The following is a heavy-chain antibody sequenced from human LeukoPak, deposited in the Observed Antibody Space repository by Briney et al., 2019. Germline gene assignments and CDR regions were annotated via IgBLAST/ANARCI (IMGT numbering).Heavy chain of an antibody. Sequence: ASVKVSCKASGGTFSSYAISWVRQAPGQGLEWMGGIIPIFGTANYAQKFQGRVTITTDESTSTAYMELSSLRSEDTAVYYCARAQWFGGTNWNWFDPWGQGTLVTVSS. CDR2: IIPIFGTA. V-gene: IGHV1-69*05. CDR3: ARAQWFGGTNWNWFDP. D-gene: IGHD3-10*01. CDR1: GGTFSSYA. J-gene: IGHJ5*02.